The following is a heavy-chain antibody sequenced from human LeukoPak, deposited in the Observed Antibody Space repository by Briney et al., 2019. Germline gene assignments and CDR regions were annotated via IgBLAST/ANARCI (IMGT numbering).Heavy chain of an antibody. CDR2: IYTSGST. Sequence: PSETLSLTCAVSGGSISSGGYSWSWIRQPAGKGLEWIGRIYTSGSTNYNPSLKSRVTMSVDTSKNQFSLKLSSVTAADTAVYYCARAPRYCSSTSCYLRFDPWGQGTLVTVSS. CDR3: ARAPRYCSSTSCYLRFDP. D-gene: IGHD2-2*01. CDR1: GGSISSGGYS. J-gene: IGHJ5*02. V-gene: IGHV4-61*02.